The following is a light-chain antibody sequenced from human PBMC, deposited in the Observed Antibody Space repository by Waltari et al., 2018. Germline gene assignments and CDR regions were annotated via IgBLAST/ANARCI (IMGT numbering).Light chain of an antibody. Sequence: QSALTQPASVSGSPSQSLTISCTGTSTDIGGFKYVSWYQQHSGKAPRLIIFGVSDRPSGVSNRFSGSKSGNTASLTISGLQAEDEADYYCSSFTRAKTWVFGGGTKVTVL. CDR3: SSFTRAKTWV. V-gene: IGLV2-14*03. J-gene: IGLJ3*02. CDR1: STDIGGFKY. CDR2: GVS.